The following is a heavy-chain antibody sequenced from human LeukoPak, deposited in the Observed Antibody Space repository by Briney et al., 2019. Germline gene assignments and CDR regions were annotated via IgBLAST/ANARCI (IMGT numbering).Heavy chain of an antibody. J-gene: IGHJ6*02. CDR1: GYTFTGYY. CDR3: ARHGLRDSYNFRPYYYGMDV. CDR2: INPNSGGT. V-gene: IGHV1-2*02. Sequence: ASVKVSCKASGYTFTGYYMHWVRQAPGQGLEWMGWINPNSGGTNYAQKFQGRVTMTTDTSTSTAYMELRSLRSDDTAVYYCARHGLRDSYNFRPYYYGMDVWGQGTTVTVSS. D-gene: IGHD5-24*01.